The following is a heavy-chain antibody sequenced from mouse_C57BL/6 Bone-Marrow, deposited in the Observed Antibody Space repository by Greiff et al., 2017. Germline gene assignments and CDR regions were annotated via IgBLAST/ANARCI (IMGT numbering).Heavy chain of an antibody. CDR2: IRSKSNNYAT. D-gene: IGHD5-1*01. V-gene: IGHV10-1*01. J-gene: IGHJ3*01. CDR3: VRGYLAWFAY. CDR1: GFSFNTYA. Sequence: EVQLVESGGGLVQPKGSLKLSCAASGFSFNTYAMNWVRQAPGKGLEWVARIRSKSNNYATYYADSVKDSFTISRDDSESMLYLQMNNLKTEDTAMYYCVRGYLAWFAYWGQGTLVTVSA.